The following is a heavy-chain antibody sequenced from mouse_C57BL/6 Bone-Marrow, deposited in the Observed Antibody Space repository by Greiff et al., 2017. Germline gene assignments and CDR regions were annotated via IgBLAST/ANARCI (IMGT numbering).Heavy chain of an antibody. D-gene: IGHD1-1*01. V-gene: IGHV8-8*01. CDR2: IWWDDDK. CDR3: ARISPYYGSSYWYIDV. J-gene: IGHJ1*03. Sequence: QVTLKESGPGILQPSQTLSLTCSFSGFSLSTFGMGVGWIRQPSGKGLEWLAHIWWDDDKYYNPALKSRLTISKDTSKNQVFLKIANVDTADAATYYCARISPYYGSSYWYIDVWGTGTTVTVSS. CDR1: GFSLSTFGMG.